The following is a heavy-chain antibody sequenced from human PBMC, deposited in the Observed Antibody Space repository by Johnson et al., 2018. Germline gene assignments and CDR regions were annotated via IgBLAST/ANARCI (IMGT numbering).Heavy chain of an antibody. V-gene: IGHV3-7*01. CDR1: GFAFSDFW. Sequence: VQLVQSGGVLVQPGGSLRLSCAASGFAFSDFWMQWVRQAPGKGLEWVANINQEGNKQNYVDSVKGRFTISRDNAKNSLDLQMNSLRAEDTAVYYCASLYLGGYECGTGYYYGMDVWGQGTTVTVSS. D-gene: IGHD5-12*01. CDR2: INQEGNKQ. J-gene: IGHJ6*02. CDR3: ASLYLGGYECGTGYYYGMDV.